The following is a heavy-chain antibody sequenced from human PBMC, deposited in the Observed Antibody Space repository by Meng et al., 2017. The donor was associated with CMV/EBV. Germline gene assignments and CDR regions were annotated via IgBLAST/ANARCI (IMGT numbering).Heavy chain of an antibody. CDR2: IDPSDSYT. V-gene: IGHV5-10-1*01. J-gene: IGHJ2*01. CDR1: GYTFTGYY. D-gene: IGHD5-18*01. CDR3: ARHGAGYSYGYGYFDL. Sequence: VQLVQSGAEVKKPGASVKVSCKASGYTFTGYYMHWVRQAPGQGLEWMGRIDPSDSYTNYSPSFQGHVTISADKSISTAYLQWSSLKASDTAMYYCARHGAGYSYGYGYFDLWGRGTLVTVSS.